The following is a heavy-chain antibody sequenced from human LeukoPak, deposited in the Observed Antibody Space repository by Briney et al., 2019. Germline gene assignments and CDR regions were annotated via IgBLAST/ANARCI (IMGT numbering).Heavy chain of an antibody. D-gene: IGHD6-19*01. CDR1: GFTFSSYA. CDR2: ISGSGGST. J-gene: IGHJ4*02. Sequence: GGSLRLSCAASGFTFSSYAMSWVRQAPGKGLEWVSAISGSGGSTYYADSVKGRFTISRDNSKNTLYLQMNSLRAEDTAVYYCAKDMGASGWYQGNSHYWGQGTLVTVSS. V-gene: IGHV3-23*01. CDR3: AKDMGASGWYQGNSHY.